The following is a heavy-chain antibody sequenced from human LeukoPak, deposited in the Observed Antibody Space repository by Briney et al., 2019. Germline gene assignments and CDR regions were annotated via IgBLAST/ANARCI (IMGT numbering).Heavy chain of an antibody. J-gene: IGHJ4*02. CDR2: IRQDGSEK. Sequence: GGSLRLSCAASGFTFSSYWMSWVRQAPGRGLEWVANIRQDGSEKYYVDSVKGRFTISRDNSKNTLYLQMNSLRAEDTAVYYCARDLTVTTLYDYWGQGTLVTVSS. D-gene: IGHD4-17*01. V-gene: IGHV3-7*01. CDR1: GFTFSSYW. CDR3: ARDLTVTTLYDY.